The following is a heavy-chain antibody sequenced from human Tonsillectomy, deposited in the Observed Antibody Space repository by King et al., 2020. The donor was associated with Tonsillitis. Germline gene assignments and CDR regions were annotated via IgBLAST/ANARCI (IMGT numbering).Heavy chain of an antibody. CDR2: ISNSGDMI. D-gene: IGHD6-6*01. V-gene: IGHV3-11*01. CDR1: GFSFSDYY. CDR3: ARDPPVYGSSSGDFDY. Sequence: VQLVESGGGLVKPGGSLRLSCAASGFSFSDYYMNWIRQAPGKGLEWVSYISNSGDMIYYADSVKGRFTISRDNAKNSLYLQMNSQRAEDTATYYCARDPPVYGSSSGDFDYWGQGTLVTVSS. J-gene: IGHJ4*02.